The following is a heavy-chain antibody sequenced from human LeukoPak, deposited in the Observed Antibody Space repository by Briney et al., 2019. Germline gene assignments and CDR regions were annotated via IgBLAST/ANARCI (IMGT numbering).Heavy chain of an antibody. D-gene: IGHD2-15*01. CDR3: AREGCSGGSCKPYYYYGMDV. J-gene: IGHJ6*02. V-gene: IGHV4-61*02. CDR2: IYTSGST. Sequence: TLSLTCTVSGGSISSGSYYWSWIRQPAGTGLEWVGRIYTSGSTNYNPSLKSRVTISVDTSKNQFSLKLSSVTAADTAVYYCAREGCSGGSCKPYYYYGMDVWGQGTTVTVSS. CDR1: GGSISSGSYY.